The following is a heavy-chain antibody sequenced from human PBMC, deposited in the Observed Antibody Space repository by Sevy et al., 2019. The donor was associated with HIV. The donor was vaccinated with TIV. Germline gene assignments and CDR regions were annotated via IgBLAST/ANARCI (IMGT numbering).Heavy chain of an antibody. V-gene: IGHV4-39*02. Sequence: SETLSLTCTLSDDSFSSSSYYWGWIRQSPGEGLEWIGSIDYRGSTYYNSALKSRVTIFGDKSKNHFSLRLSSLTAADTAVYYCARYLRGDFAGGFDSWGQGTLVTVSS. CDR1: DDSFSSSSYY. D-gene: IGHD4-17*01. J-gene: IGHJ5*01. CDR3: ARYLRGDFAGGFDS. CDR2: IDYRGST.